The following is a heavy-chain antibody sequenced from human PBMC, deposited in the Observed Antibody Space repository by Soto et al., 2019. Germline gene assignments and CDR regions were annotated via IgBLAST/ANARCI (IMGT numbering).Heavy chain of an antibody. D-gene: IGHD3-3*02. J-gene: IGHJ3*02. CDR2: ISYDGSNK. CDR3: TGAAYESICWDRAFDI. CDR1: GFTFSSYA. Sequence: GGSLRLSCAASGFTFSSYAMNWVRQAPGKGLEWVAVISYDGSNKYYADSVKGRFTISRDNSKNTLYLQMNSLRAEDTAVYYWTGAAYESICWDRAFDIWGQGTMVTVSS. V-gene: IGHV3-30-3*01.